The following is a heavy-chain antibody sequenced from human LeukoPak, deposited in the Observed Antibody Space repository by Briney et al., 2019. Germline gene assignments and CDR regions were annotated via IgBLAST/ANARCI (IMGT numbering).Heavy chain of an antibody. CDR1: GYSFTRHY. CDR2: INPSGSWT. J-gene: IGHJ5*02. D-gene: IGHD3-16*02. V-gene: IGHV1-46*01. Sequence: ASVKVSCKASGYSFTRHYMHWVRQAPGQGLEWLGLINPSGSWTLYAQKFQGRVSMTRDMSTTTDYMELSSLRSEDTAVYYCARDNSVGDIAWWFDPWGQGTLVTVSS. CDR3: ARDNSVGDIAWWFDP.